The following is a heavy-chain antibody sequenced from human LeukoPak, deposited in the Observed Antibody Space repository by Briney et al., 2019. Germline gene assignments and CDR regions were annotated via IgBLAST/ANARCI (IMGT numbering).Heavy chain of an antibody. CDR1: GFTFSDFY. J-gene: IGHJ4*02. Sequence: GGSLRLSCAASGFTFSDFYMNWVRQAPGKGLEWISYIGRSGSIKHYADSVKGRFTISRDNAKNSLYLQMNSLRVEDTAVYYCARDGSSWSREIDYWGQGTLVTVSS. D-gene: IGHD6-13*01. CDR3: ARDGSSWSREIDY. CDR2: IGRSGSIK. V-gene: IGHV3-11*04.